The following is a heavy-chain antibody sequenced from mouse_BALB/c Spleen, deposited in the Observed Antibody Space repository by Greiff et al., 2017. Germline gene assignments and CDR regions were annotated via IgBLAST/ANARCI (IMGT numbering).Heavy chain of an antibody. J-gene: IGHJ2*01. Sequence: EVKLQESGAELVKPGASVKLSCTASGFNIKDTYMHWVKQRPEQGLEWIGRIDPANGNTKYDPKFQGKATITADTSANTAYLQLSSLTSEDTAVYYCAGAPNWLDYWGQGTTLTGSS. CDR2: IDPANGNT. CDR1: GFNIKDTY. D-gene: IGHD4-1*01. V-gene: IGHV14-3*02. CDR3: AGAPNWLDY.